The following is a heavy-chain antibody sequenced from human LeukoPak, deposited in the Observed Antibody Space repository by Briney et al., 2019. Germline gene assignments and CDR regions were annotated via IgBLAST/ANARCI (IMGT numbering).Heavy chain of an antibody. CDR1: GFTFNTCA. J-gene: IGHJ4*02. D-gene: IGHD5-18*01. Sequence: GGSLRLSCEASGFTFNTCAMSWVRQAPGKGLEWVSAISESGSGTYYADSVKGRFTISRDNSKNTLYLQMNSLRVDDTALYYCAKATPGYSCDYWGQGTLVTVSS. V-gene: IGHV3-23*01. CDR3: AKATPGYSCDY. CDR2: ISESGSGT.